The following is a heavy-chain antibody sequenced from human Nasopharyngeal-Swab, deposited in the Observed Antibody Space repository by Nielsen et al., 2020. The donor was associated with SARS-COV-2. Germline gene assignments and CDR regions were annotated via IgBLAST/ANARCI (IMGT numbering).Heavy chain of an antibody. J-gene: IGHJ6*02. V-gene: IGHV4-61*01. Sequence: GSLRLSCTVSGGSVSSGSYYWSWIRQPPGKGLEWIGYIYYSGSTNYNPSLKSRVTISVDTSKNQFSLKLSSVTAADTAVYYCARDSQRRIWSGYYTYYYGMDVWGQGTTVTVSS. CDR1: GGSVSSGSYY. CDR2: IYYSGST. D-gene: IGHD3-3*01. CDR3: ARDSQRRIWSGYYTYYYGMDV.